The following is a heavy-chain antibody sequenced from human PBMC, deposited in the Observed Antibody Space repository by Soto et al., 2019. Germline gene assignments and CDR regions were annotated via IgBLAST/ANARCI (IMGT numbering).Heavy chain of an antibody. Sequence: SETLSLTCTVSGGSITTPGYSWSWIRQPPGKAPEWIGYVYHNGNAYPKPSLKSRVTISLDGAKNQFSLKLSSVTAADTAVYYCARTYSSSWYYRSAEYFQHWGQGTLVTVS. V-gene: IGHV4-30-2*01. J-gene: IGHJ1*01. CDR1: GGSITTPGYS. CDR3: ARTYSSSWYYRSAEYFQH. CDR2: VYHNGNA. D-gene: IGHD6-13*01.